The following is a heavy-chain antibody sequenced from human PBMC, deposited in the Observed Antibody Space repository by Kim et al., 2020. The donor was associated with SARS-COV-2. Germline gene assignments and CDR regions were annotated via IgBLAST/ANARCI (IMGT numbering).Heavy chain of an antibody. CDR2: DGSKK. CDR3: ARGGVIY. V-gene: IGHV3-7*04. J-gene: IGHJ4*02. Sequence: DGSKKYYVDSVKGRFTISRDNAKNSLYLQMNSLRAEDTAVYYCARGGVIYWGQGTLVTVSS.